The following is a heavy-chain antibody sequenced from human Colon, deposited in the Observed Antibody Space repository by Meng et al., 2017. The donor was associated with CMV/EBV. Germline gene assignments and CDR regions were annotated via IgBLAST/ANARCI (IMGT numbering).Heavy chain of an antibody. CDR3: ARGARITIFGVVIGRGSGFDP. CDR2: INHSGST. Sequence: SETLSLTCAVYGGSFSGYYWSWIRQPPGKGLEWIGEINHSGSTNYNPSHKRRVTISVDTSKNQFSLKLSSVTAADTGVYYCARGARITIFGVVIGRGSGFDPWGQGTLVTVSS. V-gene: IGHV4-34*01. J-gene: IGHJ5*02. D-gene: IGHD3-3*01. CDR1: GGSFSGYY.